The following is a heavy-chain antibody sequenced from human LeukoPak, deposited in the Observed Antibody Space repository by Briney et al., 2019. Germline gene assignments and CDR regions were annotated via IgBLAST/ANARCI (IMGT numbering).Heavy chain of an antibody. V-gene: IGHV4-59*12. CDR2: IYYSGST. J-gene: IGHJ4*02. CDR1: GGSISSYY. D-gene: IGHD3-3*01. Sequence: SETLSLTCTVSGGSISSYYWSWIRQPPGKGLEWIGYIYYSGSTNYNPSLKSRVTISVDTSKNQFSLKLSSVAAADTAVYYCARELTTYYDFPYYFDYWGQGTLVTVSS. CDR3: ARELTTYYDFPYYFDY.